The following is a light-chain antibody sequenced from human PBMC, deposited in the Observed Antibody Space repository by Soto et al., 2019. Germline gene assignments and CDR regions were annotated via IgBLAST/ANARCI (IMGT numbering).Light chain of an antibody. CDR1: QSVYTN. V-gene: IGKV3-15*01. CDR2: GAS. CDR3: QQYHNWPPVT. Sequence: EIVMKQSPATLYVSPGEIATLSCRASQSVYTNFAWYQQKPGQAPRLLISGASTRATGIAARCSGSGSGTEFTLTISSLQSKDFAVYLCQQYHNWPPVTFGPGTKVDI. J-gene: IGKJ3*01.